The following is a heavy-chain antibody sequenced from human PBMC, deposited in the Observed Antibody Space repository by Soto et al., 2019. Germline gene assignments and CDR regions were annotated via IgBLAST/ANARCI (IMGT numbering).Heavy chain of an antibody. CDR3: ARGQRFSDWFDP. V-gene: IGHV4-4*07. D-gene: IGHD3-3*01. J-gene: IGHJ5*02. Sequence: SETLSLTCTVTSGTISGYYWTWIRQSAGGGLEWIGRIYSSGSTNYNPSLKSRVTISLDTSMNHFSLRLSSVTAADTAVYYCARGQRFSDWFDPWGQGTLVTVSS. CDR2: IYSSGST. CDR1: SGTISGYY.